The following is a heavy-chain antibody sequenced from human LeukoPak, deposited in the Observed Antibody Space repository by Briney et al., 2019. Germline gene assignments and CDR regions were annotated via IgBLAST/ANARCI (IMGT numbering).Heavy chain of an antibody. Sequence: PSETLSLTCTVSGGSISSSSYYWGWIRQPPGKGLEWIGSIYYSGSTYYNPSLKSRVTISVDTSKNQFSLKLSSVTAADTAVYYCARGFYCSGGSCRLVDDAFDIWGQGTMVTVSS. V-gene: IGHV4-39*07. D-gene: IGHD2-15*01. CDR1: GGSISSSSYY. J-gene: IGHJ3*02. CDR3: ARGFYCSGGSCRLVDDAFDI. CDR2: IYYSGST.